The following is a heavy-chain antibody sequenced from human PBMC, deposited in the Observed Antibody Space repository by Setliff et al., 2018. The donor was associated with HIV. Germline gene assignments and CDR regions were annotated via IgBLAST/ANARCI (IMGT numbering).Heavy chain of an antibody. CDR1: GYTFTSYG. V-gene: IGHV7-4-1*02. Sequence: GASVKVSCKASGYTFTSYGMSWVRQAPGQGLEWMGWINTKTGNPTYAQGLTGQFVFSLDTSISTAYLQISSLKAEDTAVYYCARDQRLFYFDSWGQGTLVTVSS. CDR3: ARDQRLFYFDS. J-gene: IGHJ4*02. CDR2: INTKTGNP.